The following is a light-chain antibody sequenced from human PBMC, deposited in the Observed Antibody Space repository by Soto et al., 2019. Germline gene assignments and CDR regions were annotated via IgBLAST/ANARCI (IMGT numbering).Light chain of an antibody. CDR1: QSISSW. J-gene: IGKJ1*01. Sequence: DIQLTQSPSPLSASVGDRVTITCRASQSISSWLAWYQQKPGKAPNLLIYQASNLKSGVPSRFSGSGSGTEFNLTINTLQTDAFAPSDCQHYNVMWAFGQGTKVDIK. CDR3: QHYNVMWA. V-gene: IGKV1-5*03. CDR2: QAS.